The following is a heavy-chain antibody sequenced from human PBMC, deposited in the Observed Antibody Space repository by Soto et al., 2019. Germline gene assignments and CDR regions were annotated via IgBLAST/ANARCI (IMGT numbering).Heavy chain of an antibody. Sequence: QVHLQESGPGLVKPSGTLSLTCGVSGGSISSANWWTWVRQSPGKGLEWIGEIYPSGSTNYNPSLKGRVTISVDKSKNQFDLKLSSVTAADTAVYYCARASRYSTRFYYYGMDVWGQGTTVTVSS. CDR1: GGSISSANW. CDR3: ARASRYSTRFYYYGMDV. J-gene: IGHJ6*02. CDR2: IYPSGST. D-gene: IGHD6-13*01. V-gene: IGHV4-4*02.